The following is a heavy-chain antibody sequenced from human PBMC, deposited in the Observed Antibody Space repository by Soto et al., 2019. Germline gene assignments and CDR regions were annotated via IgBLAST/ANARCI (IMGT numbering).Heavy chain of an antibody. D-gene: IGHD1-26*01. Sequence: SETLSLTCTVSGGSISSGGYYWSWIRQHPGKGLEWIGYIYYSGSTYYNPSLKSRVTISVDTSKNQFSLKLSSVTAADTAVYYCARDFLVGANPDDFDIWGQGTMVTVAS. CDR3: ARDFLVGANPDDFDI. V-gene: IGHV4-30-4*08. J-gene: IGHJ3*02. CDR1: GGSISSGGYY. CDR2: IYYSGST.